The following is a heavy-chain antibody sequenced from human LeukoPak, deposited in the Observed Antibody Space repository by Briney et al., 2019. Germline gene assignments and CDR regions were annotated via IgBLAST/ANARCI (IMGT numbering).Heavy chain of an antibody. CDR2: INHSGST. V-gene: IGHV4-34*01. Sequence: SETLSLTCAVYGGSFSGYYWSWIRQPPGKGLEWIGEINHSGSTNYNPSLKSRVTISVDTPKNQFSLKLSSVTAADTAVYYCARHLDFVWGTSRRGFDYWGQGTLVTVSS. CDR3: ARHLDFVWGTSRRGFDY. CDR1: GGSFSGYY. J-gene: IGHJ4*02. D-gene: IGHD3-16*01.